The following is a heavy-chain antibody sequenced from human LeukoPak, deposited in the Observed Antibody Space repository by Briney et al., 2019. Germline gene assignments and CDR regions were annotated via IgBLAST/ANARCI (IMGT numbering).Heavy chain of an antibody. CDR3: ARDRDYGSGSFDY. Sequence: PGGSLRLSCAASGFTFSSYAMSWVRQAPGKGLEWVSVIYSGGYTYYADSVKARFTISRDNSKNTLYLQMNSLRAEDTAVYYCARDRDYGSGSFDYWGQGTLVTVSS. V-gene: IGHV3-66*01. J-gene: IGHJ4*02. CDR1: GFTFSSYA. CDR2: IYSGGYT. D-gene: IGHD3-10*01.